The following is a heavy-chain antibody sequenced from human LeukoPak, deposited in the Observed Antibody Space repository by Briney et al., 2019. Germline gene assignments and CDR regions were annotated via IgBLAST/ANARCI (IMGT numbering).Heavy chain of an antibody. Sequence: SETLSLTCTVSVGSITSSTYYWGWIRQPPGKGLEWIGSIHYSGSAYYNPSLKSRVTISVDTSKNQFSLKLSSVTAADTAVYYCAGTAFGAFDIWGQGTMVTVSS. V-gene: IGHV4-39*07. CDR2: IHYSGSA. J-gene: IGHJ3*02. CDR3: AGTAFGAFDI. CDR1: VGSITSSTYY. D-gene: IGHD5-18*01.